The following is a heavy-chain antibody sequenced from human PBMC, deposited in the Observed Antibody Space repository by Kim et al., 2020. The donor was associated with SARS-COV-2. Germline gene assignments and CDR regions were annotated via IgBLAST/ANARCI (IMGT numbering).Heavy chain of an antibody. J-gene: IGHJ4*01. D-gene: IGHD2-8*01. Sequence: GGSLRLFCAASGFTFNAYSMAWVRLAPGKGLEWVSSISDSGTKYIHYADSVMGRFTISRDNAKNSLYLQMNSLRAEDTAVYYCVRDGYCTNGLGYDYWG. CDR3: VRDGYCTNGLGYDY. CDR1: GFTFNAYS. CDR2: ISDSGTKYI. V-gene: IGHV3-21*01.